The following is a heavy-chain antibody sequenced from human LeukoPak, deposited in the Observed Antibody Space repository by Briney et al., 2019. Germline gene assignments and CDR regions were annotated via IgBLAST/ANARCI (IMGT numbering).Heavy chain of an antibody. CDR3: AKSGRKYSSGWYDDY. Sequence: GGSLRLSCAASGFTFSSYGMHWVRQAPGKGLEWVAVIWYDGSNKYYADSVKGRFTISRDNSKNTLYQQMNSLRAEDTAVYYCAKSGRKYSSGWYDDYWGQGTLVTVSS. J-gene: IGHJ4*02. V-gene: IGHV3-33*06. D-gene: IGHD6-19*01. CDR2: IWYDGSNK. CDR1: GFTFSSYG.